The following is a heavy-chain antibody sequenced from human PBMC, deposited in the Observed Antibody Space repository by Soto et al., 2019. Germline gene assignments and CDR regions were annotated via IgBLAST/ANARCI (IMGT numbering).Heavy chain of an antibody. D-gene: IGHD3-16*02. Sequence: EEQLLESGGGLVQPGESLRLSCAVSGFTFSIYAMTWVRQAPGEGMEWVSSISGSGGTTYYADSVKGRFTISRDNSENKLYLQMNSLRTEDTAVYYCAKDLLMITFGGVIAHFDYWGLGTLVTVSS. CDR2: ISGSGGTT. V-gene: IGHV3-23*01. CDR1: GFTFSIYA. J-gene: IGHJ4*02. CDR3: AKDLLMITFGGVIAHFDY.